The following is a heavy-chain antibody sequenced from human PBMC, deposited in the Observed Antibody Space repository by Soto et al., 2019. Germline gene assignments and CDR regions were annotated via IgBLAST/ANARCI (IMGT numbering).Heavy chain of an antibody. CDR2: FYPCDPDV. Sequence: RESPKISRKGSGYSFTTYWIPWVCQIPGGGLEYMELFYPCDPDVRYGPPFQAQITLSVDKSINTAYLHCGSLNASDSAMYFCTRRVGEHAVLYYWHFGLWGRGTLVTVSA. V-gene: IGHV5-51*01. CDR1: GYSFTTYW. J-gene: IGHJ2*01. CDR3: TRRVGEHAVLYYWHFGL. D-gene: IGHD2-21*01.